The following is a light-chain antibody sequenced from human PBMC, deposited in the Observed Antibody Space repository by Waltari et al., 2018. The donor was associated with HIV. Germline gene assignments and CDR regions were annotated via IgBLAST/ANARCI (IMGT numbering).Light chain of an antibody. CDR2: GHL. J-gene: IGLJ3*02. Sequence: QSVLPQPPSASGTPGQRVTLPCSGTSSNFATPPVISYQQLPGAAPNLLLYGHLQRPSGVPDRFSGSKSATSASLVISDLHSDDEGTYYCEAWDDSVTGPVFGGGTKLTVL. CDR3: EAWDDSVTGPV. V-gene: IGLV1-44*01. CDR1: SSNFATPP.